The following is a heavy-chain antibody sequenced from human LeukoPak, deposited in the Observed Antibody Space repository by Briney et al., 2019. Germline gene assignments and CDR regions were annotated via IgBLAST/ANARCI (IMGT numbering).Heavy chain of an antibody. J-gene: IGHJ6*02. Sequence: ASVKVSCKASGYTFTSYYMHWVRQAPGQGLEWMGWISAYNGNTNYAQKLQGRVTMTTDTSTSTAYMELRSLRSGDTAVYYCARDQQYGYYYYYYGMDVWGQGTTVTVSS. CDR1: GYTFTSYY. D-gene: IGHD3-10*01. V-gene: IGHV1-18*04. CDR2: ISAYNGNT. CDR3: ARDQQYGYYYYYYGMDV.